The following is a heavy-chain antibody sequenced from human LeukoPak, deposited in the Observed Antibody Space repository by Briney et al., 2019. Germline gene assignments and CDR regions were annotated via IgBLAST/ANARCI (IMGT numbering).Heavy chain of an antibody. CDR3: ARVSFDDIGNWFDP. D-gene: IGHD3-9*01. V-gene: IGHV4-39*07. CDR1: GGSISSSSYY. J-gene: IGHJ5*02. Sequence: SETLSLTCTVSGGSISSSSYYWGWIRQPPGKGLEWIGSIYYSGSTYYNPSLKSRVTISVDTSKNQFSLKLSSVTAADTAVYYCARVSFDDIGNWFDPWGQGTLVTVSS. CDR2: IYYSGST.